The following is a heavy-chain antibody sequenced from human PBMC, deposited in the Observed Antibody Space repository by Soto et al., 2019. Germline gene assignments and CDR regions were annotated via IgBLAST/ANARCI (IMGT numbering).Heavy chain of an antibody. CDR3: AREPRYCLGDSCAIPGDAYDI. V-gene: IGHV3-66*01. J-gene: IGHJ3*02. Sequence: GGSLRLSCTASGFIVSDTYVNWVRQAPWKGLEWVSVISNRGDTHYADSVRGRFSLSRDISDNTLHLQMNNLRVEDTAVYYCAREPRYCLGDSCAIPGDAYDIWGQGTMVTVSS. CDR1: GFIVSDTY. D-gene: IGHD2-15*01. CDR2: ISNRGDT.